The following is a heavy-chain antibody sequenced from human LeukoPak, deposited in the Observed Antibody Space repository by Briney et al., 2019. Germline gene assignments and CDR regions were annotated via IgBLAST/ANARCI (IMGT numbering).Heavy chain of an antibody. Sequence: GGSLRLSCAASGFTFTSYAMSWVRQAPGKGLEWVSAISGSGGSTYYADSVKGRFTISRDNSKNTLYLQMNSLRAEDTAVYYCAKYSHSSGVKSFDCWGQGTLVTVSS. CDR3: AKYSHSSGVKSFDC. D-gene: IGHD3-22*01. J-gene: IGHJ4*02. V-gene: IGHV3-23*01. CDR1: GFTFTSYA. CDR2: ISGSGGST.